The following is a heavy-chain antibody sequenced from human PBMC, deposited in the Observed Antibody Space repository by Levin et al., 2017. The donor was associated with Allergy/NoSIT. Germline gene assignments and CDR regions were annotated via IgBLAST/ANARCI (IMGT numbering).Heavy chain of an antibody. CDR2: INPNSGDS. Sequence: ASVKVSCKASGYTFTGHYIHWVRQAPGQGLEWMGWINPNSGDSNYAQNFQGRVTMTRDTSISTAYMHLRRLRSDDTPVYYCARDCRFGGQNLVLVDDFWGQGTLVTVSS. CDR1: GYTFTGHY. CDR3: ARDCRFGGQNLVLVDDF. V-gene: IGHV1-2*02. D-gene: IGHD6-13*01. J-gene: IGHJ4*02.